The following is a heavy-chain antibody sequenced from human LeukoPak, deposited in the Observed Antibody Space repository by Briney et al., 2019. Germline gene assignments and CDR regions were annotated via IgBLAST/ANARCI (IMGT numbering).Heavy chain of an antibody. CDR3: ARDAYFDY. V-gene: IGHV3-30*04. J-gene: IGHJ4*02. CDR1: GFIFNAYA. CDR2: VSYDGSNK. Sequence: PGRSLRLSCAASGFIFNAYAMHCVRQAPGKGLEWVAVVSYDGSNKYYADSVKGRFTISRDNSKNTLYLQMNSLRTEDTAVYYCARDAYFDYWGQGTLVTVSS.